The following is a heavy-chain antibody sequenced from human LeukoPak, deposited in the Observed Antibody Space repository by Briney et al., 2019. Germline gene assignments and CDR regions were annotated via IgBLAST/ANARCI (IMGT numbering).Heavy chain of an antibody. D-gene: IGHD3-22*01. Sequence: ASVKVSCKASGYTFTGYYMHWVRQAPGQGLEWMGWINPNSGGTNYAQKFQGRVTMTRDTSISTAYMELSRLRSDDTAVYYCARTYDSSGYRPYYYYMDVWGKGTTVTVSS. J-gene: IGHJ6*03. CDR1: GYTFTGYY. CDR2: INPNSGGT. V-gene: IGHV1-2*02. CDR3: ARTYDSSGYRPYYYYMDV.